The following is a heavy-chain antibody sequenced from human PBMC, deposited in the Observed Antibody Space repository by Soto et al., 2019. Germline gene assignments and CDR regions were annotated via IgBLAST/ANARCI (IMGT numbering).Heavy chain of an antibody. CDR1: GFTFSSYA. V-gene: IGHV3-30-3*01. J-gene: IGHJ4*02. D-gene: IGHD6-6*01. Sequence: GGSLRLSCAASGFTFSSYAMHWVRQAPGKGLEWVAVISYDGSNKYYADSVMGRFTVSRDNFKNTVYLQMNSLRGDDTAIYFCANHGSSSLFDHWGQGALVTVSS. CDR2: ISYDGSNK. CDR3: ANHGSSSLFDH.